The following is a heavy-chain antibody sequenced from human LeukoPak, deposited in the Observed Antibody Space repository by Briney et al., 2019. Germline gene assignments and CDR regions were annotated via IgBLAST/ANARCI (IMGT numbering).Heavy chain of an antibody. CDR3: ARGSQSYYFXX. V-gene: IGHV3-20*04. CDR2: INWNGGST. Sequence: GGSLRLFCAASGFTFDDYGMSWVRQAPGKGLEWVSGINWNGGSTAYADSVKGRFTISRDNAKNSLYLEMNSLRAEDTALYYCARGSQSYYFXXWGLGTLVTVX. J-gene: IGHJ4*02. CDR1: GFTFDDYG.